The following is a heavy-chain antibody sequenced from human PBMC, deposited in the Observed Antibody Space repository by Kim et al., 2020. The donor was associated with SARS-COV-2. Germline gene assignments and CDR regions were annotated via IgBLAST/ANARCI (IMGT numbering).Heavy chain of an antibody. CDR1: GGSIISSTHY. J-gene: IGHJ4*01. Sequence: SETLSLTCTVSGGSIISSTHYWGWVRQAPGKGLEWIGSVSDDGKTWYDPSLKSRVTLSIDKSNNQFFLRLTPVTAADTAVYFLVKLDEEFDNWGHGTLV. CDR3: VKLDEEFDN. D-gene: IGHD3-22*01. CDR2: VSDDGKT. V-gene: IGHV4-39*07.